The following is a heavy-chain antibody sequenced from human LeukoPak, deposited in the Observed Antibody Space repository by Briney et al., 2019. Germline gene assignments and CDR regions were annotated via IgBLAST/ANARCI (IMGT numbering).Heavy chain of an antibody. Sequence: ASVKVSCKASGYTFTSYDINWVRQATGQGLEWMGWINPNSGNTGYAQKFQGRVTMTRNTSISTAYMELSSLRSEDTAVYYCARGHWIYYDSSGYYPDYWGQGTLVTVSS. CDR1: GYTFTSYD. CDR2: INPNSGNT. D-gene: IGHD3-22*01. CDR3: ARGHWIYYDSSGYYPDY. J-gene: IGHJ4*02. V-gene: IGHV1-8*01.